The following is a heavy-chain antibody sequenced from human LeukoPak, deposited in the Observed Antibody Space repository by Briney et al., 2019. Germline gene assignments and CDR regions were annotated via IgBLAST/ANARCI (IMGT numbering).Heavy chain of an antibody. D-gene: IGHD1-26*01. CDR2: ISSSSSTI. J-gene: IGHJ4*02. V-gene: IGHV3-48*01. CDR1: GFTFSSYS. CDR3: ARTLVGATRPYYFDY. Sequence: PGGSLRLSCAASGFTFSSYSMNWVRQAPGEGLEWVSYISSSSSTIYYADSVKGRFTISRDNAKNSLYLQMNSLRAEDTAVYYCARTLVGATRPYYFDYWGQGTLVTVSS.